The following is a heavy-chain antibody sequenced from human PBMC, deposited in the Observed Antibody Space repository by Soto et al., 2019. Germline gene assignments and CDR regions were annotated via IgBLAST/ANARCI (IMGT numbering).Heavy chain of an antibody. CDR3: ARVLRGWFDS. Sequence: PSETLSLTCAVSGGSITSANWWTWVRQPPGGGLEWIGEISHSGITNYKASLKSRVTMSVDKTKNDVSLKLTSVTAADTAVYYGARVLRGWFDSWGQGTPVTVSS. CDR2: ISHSGIT. CDR1: GGSITSANW. J-gene: IGHJ5*01. V-gene: IGHV4-4*02.